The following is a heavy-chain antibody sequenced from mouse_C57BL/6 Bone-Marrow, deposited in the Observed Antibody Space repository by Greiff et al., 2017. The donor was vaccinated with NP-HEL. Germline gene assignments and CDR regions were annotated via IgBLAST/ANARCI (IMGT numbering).Heavy chain of an antibody. CDR3: VRLITTVYAMDY. J-gene: IGHJ4*01. Sequence: EVQLVESGGGLVQPKGSLKLSCAASGFSFNTYAMNWVRQAPGKGLEWVARIRSKSNNYATYYADSVKDRFTISRYDSESMLYLQMNNLKTEDTAMYYCVRLITTVYAMDYWGQGTSVTVSS. CDR1: GFSFNTYA. CDR2: IRSKSNNYAT. V-gene: IGHV10-1*01. D-gene: IGHD1-2*01.